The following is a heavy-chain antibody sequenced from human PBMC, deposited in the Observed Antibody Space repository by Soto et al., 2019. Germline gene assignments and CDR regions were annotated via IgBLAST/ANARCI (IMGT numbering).Heavy chain of an antibody. CDR1: GYTFTDYW. CDR2: IHPRDSDI. CDR3: ALMYYSNRGSVYSLDY. V-gene: IGHV5-51*06. Sequence: GESLKISWKGSGYTFTDYWIGWVRQMPGKGLEWMGIIHPRDSDIRYSPSFPGHITFSVDKSISTAYLKWIILKASDNAMYYCALMYYSNRGSVYSLDYWGQGSLDTVSS. D-gene: IGHD3-22*01. J-gene: IGHJ4*02.